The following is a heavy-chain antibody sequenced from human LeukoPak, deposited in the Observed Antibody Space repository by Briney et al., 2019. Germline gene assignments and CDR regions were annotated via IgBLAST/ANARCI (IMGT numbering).Heavy chain of an antibody. J-gene: IGHJ4*02. Sequence: KPSETLSLTCTVPGGSISSSSYYWGWIRQPPGKGVEWIGSIYYSGSTYYNPSLKSRVTISVDTSKNQFSLKLSSVTAADTAVYYCARLGFGEYYFDYWGQGTLVTVSS. CDR3: ARLGFGEYYFDY. CDR1: GGSISSSSYY. CDR2: IYYSGST. D-gene: IGHD3-10*01. V-gene: IGHV4-39*01.